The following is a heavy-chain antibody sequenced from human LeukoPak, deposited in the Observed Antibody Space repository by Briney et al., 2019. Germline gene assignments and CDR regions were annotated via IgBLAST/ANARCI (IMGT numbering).Heavy chain of an antibody. J-gene: IGHJ4*02. CDR1: GYTFTSYY. CDR2: INPSGGST. Sequence: ASVKVSCKASGYTFTSYYMHWVRQAPGQGLEWMGIINPSGGSTSYAQKFQGRVTMTRDTSTSTVYMELSSLRSEDTAVYYCARDRLPVVTATGGDPSAIDYWGQGTLVTVSS. D-gene: IGHD2-21*02. CDR3: ARDRLPVVTATGGDPSAIDY. V-gene: IGHV1-46*01.